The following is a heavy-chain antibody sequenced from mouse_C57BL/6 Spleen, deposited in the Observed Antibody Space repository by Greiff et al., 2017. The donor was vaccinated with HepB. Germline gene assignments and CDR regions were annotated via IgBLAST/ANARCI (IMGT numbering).Heavy chain of an antibody. CDR2: INPNNGGT. Sequence: VQLQQSGPELVKPGASVKISCKASGYTFTDYYMNWVKQSHGKSLEWIGDINPNNGGTSYNQKFKGKATLTVDKSSSPAYMELRSLTSEDSAVYYCASPRFYYGSSFFDYWGQGTTLTVSS. CDR3: ASPRFYYGSSFFDY. D-gene: IGHD1-1*01. CDR1: GYTFTDYY. V-gene: IGHV1-26*01. J-gene: IGHJ2*01.